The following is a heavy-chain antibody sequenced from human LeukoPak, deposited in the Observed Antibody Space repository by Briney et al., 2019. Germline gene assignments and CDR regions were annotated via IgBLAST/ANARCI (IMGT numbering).Heavy chain of an antibody. V-gene: IGHV4-39*06. D-gene: IGHD3-10*01. CDR3: ARDPGYYGSGTRGAFDI. Sequence: SETLSLTCSVSDNSITTSDYYWGWIRQPPGKGLEWIASIYYRGSTYYNSSLKSRATISVDTSKSQFTLRLSSVTAADTAVYYCARDPGYYGSGTRGAFDIWGQGTMVTVSS. CDR2: IYYRGST. J-gene: IGHJ3*02. CDR1: DNSITTSDYY.